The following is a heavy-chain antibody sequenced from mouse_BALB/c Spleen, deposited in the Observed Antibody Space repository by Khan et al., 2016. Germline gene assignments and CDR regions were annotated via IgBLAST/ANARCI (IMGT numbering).Heavy chain of an antibody. CDR2: IHPYNDGT. V-gene: IGHV1S136*01. CDR3: ARGYYGSSYSFDY. J-gene: IGHJ2*01. Sequence: VQLQQPGPELVKPGASVKMSCKASGYTFTSYVMHWVKQKPGQGLEWIGYIHPYNDGTKYNEKFKGKATLTSDKSSSTAYMELSSLTSEDSAVYYCARGYYGSSYSFDYWGQGTTLTVSS. CDR1: GYTFTSYV. D-gene: IGHD1-1*01.